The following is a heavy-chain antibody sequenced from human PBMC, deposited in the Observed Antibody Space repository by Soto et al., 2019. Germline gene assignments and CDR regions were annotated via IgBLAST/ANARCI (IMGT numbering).Heavy chain of an antibody. Sequence: ELQLVESGGGLVKPGQSLRLSCVASGFTFGDYPMSWFRQAPGKGLEWVGFIKSKAYGGTTEYAPSVKGRFTISGDDSKSIVYLQMNSLKTEDTAVYYCTREFSGSGGWGQGTLVTVSS. D-gene: IGHD3-10*01. CDR3: TREFSGSGG. CDR2: IKSKAYGGTT. V-gene: IGHV3-49*05. CDR1: GFTFGDYP. J-gene: IGHJ4*02.